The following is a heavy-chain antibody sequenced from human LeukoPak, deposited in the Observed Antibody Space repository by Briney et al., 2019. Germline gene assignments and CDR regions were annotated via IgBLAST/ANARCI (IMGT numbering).Heavy chain of an antibody. CDR1: GFTFSSYS. CDR2: ISSSSSYI. D-gene: IGHD2-15*01. Sequence: GGSLRLSCAASGFTFSSYSMNWVRQAPGKGLEWVSSISSSSSYIYYADSVKGRFTISRDNAKNSLYLQMNSLRAEDTAVYYCARDRRYCSGGSCQYYFDYWGQGTLVTVSS. J-gene: IGHJ4*02. CDR3: ARDRRYCSGGSCQYYFDY. V-gene: IGHV3-21*01.